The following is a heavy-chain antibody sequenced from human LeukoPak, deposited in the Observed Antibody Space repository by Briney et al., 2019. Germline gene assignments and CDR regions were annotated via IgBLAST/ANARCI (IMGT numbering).Heavy chain of an antibody. CDR3: ARKGNAFDF. V-gene: IGHV3-53*01. Sequence: GRSLRLSCAASGFTFSSCAMHWVRQAPGKGLEWVSVIYSGGSTYYADSVKGRFTISRDNSKNTLYLQMNSLRAEDTAVYYCARKGNAFDFWGQGTMVTVSS. D-gene: IGHD3-10*01. CDR2: IYSGGST. CDR1: GFTFSSCA. J-gene: IGHJ3*01.